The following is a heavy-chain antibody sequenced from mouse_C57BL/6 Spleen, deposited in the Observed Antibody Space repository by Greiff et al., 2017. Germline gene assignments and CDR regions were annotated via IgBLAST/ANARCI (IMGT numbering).Heavy chain of an antibody. Sequence: EVKLMESGGGLVKPGGSLKLSCAASGFTFSDYGMHWVRQAPEKGLEWVAYISSGSSTIYYADTVKGRFTISRDNAKNTLFLQMTSLRSEDTAMYYCARAGTAGSYFDYWGQGTTLTVSS. J-gene: IGHJ2*01. CDR1: GFTFSDYG. CDR2: ISSGSSTI. D-gene: IGHD4-1*01. CDR3: ARAGTAGSYFDY. V-gene: IGHV5-17*01.